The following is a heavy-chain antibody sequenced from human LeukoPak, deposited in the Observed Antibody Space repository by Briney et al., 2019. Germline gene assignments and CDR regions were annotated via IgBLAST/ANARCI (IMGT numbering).Heavy chain of an antibody. CDR3: AREGRGRSLDY. D-gene: IGHD6-25*01. CDR2: NNHSGST. V-gene: IGHV4-34*01. J-gene: IGHJ4*02. Sequence: SETLSLTCAVYGGSFSGYYWSWIRQPPGKGLEWIGENNHSGSTNYNPSLKSRVTISVDTSKNQFSLKLSSVTAADTAVYYCAREGRGRSLDYWGQGTLVTVSS. CDR1: GGSFSGYY.